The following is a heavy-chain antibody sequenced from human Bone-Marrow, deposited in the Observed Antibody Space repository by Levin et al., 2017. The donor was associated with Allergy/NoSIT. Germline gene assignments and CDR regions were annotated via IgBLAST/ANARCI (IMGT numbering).Heavy chain of an antibody. Sequence: GGSLRLSCTASGFTFGDYAMSWFRQAPGKGLEWVGFIRSKAYGGTTEYAASVKGRFTISRDDSKSIAYLQMNSLKTEDTAVYYCTRDSPLLLWFGELLSLFDYWGREPWSPSPQ. CDR2: IRSKAYGGTT. D-gene: IGHD3-10*01. CDR3: TRDSPLLLWFGELLSLFDY. V-gene: IGHV3-49*03. CDR1: GFTFGDYA. J-gene: IGHJ4*02.